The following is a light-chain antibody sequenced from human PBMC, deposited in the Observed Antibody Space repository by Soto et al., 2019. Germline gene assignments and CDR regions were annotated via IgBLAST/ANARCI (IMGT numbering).Light chain of an antibody. J-gene: IGLJ1*01. CDR1: GSNIGAGYD. CDR2: EVS. Sequence: QSVLTQPPSVSGAPGQRVTISCTGSGSNIGAGYDVHWYQQLPGTAPKLMIYEVSKRPSGVPDRFSGSKSGNTASLTVSGLQAGDDADYYCSSDEGSGIYVFGTGTKVTVL. V-gene: IGLV1-40*01. CDR3: SSDEGSGIYV.